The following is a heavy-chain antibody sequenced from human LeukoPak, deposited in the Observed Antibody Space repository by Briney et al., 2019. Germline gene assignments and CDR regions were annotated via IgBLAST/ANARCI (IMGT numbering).Heavy chain of an antibody. CDR3: ARIRVMDLYYFDC. V-gene: IGHV3-7*01. Sequence: GGSLSLSCAASGFTFSSYWMSWVRQAPGKGLEWVANIKQNGSEKYYVDSVKGRFTISRDNANNSLYLQMNSLIAEDTAVYYCARIRVMDLYYFDCWGRGTLVTVSS. D-gene: IGHD3-10*01. CDR1: GFTFSSYW. J-gene: IGHJ4*02. CDR2: IKQNGSEK.